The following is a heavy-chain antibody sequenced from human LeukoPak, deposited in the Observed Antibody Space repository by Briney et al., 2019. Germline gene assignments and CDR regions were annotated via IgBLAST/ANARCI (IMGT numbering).Heavy chain of an antibody. V-gene: IGHV4-34*01. CDR1: GGSFSGYY. CDR3: ARVGGITMIVVLIGDAFDI. D-gene: IGHD3-22*01. CDR2: INHSGST. J-gene: IGHJ3*02. Sequence: SETLSLTCAVYGGSFSGYYWSWIRQPPGKGLEWIGEINHSGSTNYNPSLKSRVTISVDTSKNQFSLRLSSVTAADTAVYYCARVGGITMIVVLIGDAFDIWGQGTMVTVSS.